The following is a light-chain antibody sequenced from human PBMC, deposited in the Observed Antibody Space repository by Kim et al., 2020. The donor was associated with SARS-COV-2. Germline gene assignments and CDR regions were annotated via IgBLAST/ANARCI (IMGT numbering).Light chain of an antibody. CDR3: QQSYSSPYT. J-gene: IGKJ2*01. CDR2: AAS. Sequence: DIQMTQSPSSLSASVGDRVTITCRASQGISTYLNWYQQKPGKAPKLLIYAASSLQSGVPSRFSGSASGTDFTLTVSSLQPEDFATYYCQQSYSSPYTFGQGTKLEI. V-gene: IGKV1-39*01. CDR1: QGISTY.